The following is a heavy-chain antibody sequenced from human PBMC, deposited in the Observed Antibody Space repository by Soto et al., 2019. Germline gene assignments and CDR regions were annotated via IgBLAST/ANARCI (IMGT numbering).Heavy chain of an antibody. D-gene: IGHD3-10*01. J-gene: IGHJ5*02. CDR3: AIDWNDYGSGSYRWFDP. Sequence: SETLSLTCTVSGCSISSSSYYWGWIRQPPGKGLEWIGSIYYSGNTYYNPSLKSRVTISVDTSKNQFSLKVSSVTAADTAVYYCAIDWNDYGSGSYRWFDPWGQGTLVTVS. CDR1: GCSISSSSYY. CDR2: IYYSGNT. V-gene: IGHV4-39*01.